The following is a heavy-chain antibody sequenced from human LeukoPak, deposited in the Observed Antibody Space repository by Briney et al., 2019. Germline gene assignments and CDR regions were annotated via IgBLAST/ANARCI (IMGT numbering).Heavy chain of an antibody. D-gene: IGHD6-19*01. CDR2: IYYSGST. CDR1: GGSISSYY. Sequence: KPSETLSLTCTVSGGSISSYYWSWIRQPPGKGLEWIGYIYYSGSTNYNPSLKSRVTISVDTSKNQPSLKLSSVTAADTAVYYCASSKTNGDSSGWYAWFDPWGQGTLVTVSS. CDR3: ASSKTNGDSSGWYAWFDP. J-gene: IGHJ5*02. V-gene: IGHV4-59*01.